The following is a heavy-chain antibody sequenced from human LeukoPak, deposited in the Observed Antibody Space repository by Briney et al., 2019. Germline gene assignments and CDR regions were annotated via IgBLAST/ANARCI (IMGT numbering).Heavy chain of an antibody. CDR1: GGSISFYY. V-gene: IGHV4-59*01. CDR2: TSYSGST. Sequence: PSETLSLTCTVSGGSISFYYWNWIRQPPGKGLEWIGYTSYSGSTNYNPSLKSRVTISVDTSKNQFSLKLSSLTAADTAVYYCARDREEGILDYWGQGTLVTVSS. CDR3: ARDREEGILDY. J-gene: IGHJ4*02. D-gene: IGHD3-9*01.